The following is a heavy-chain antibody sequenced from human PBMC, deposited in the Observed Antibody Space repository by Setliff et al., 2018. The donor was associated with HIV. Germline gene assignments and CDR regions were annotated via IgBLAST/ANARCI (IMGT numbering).Heavy chain of an antibody. CDR3: ARIVRPSYYYYYYMDV. Sequence: GASVKVSCKASGGTFSSYAISWVRQAPGQGLEWMGGIIPIFNTANYAQKFQGRVTITADESTSTAYVELSSLRSEDTAVYYCARIVRPSYYYYYYMDVWGKGTTVTVSS. J-gene: IGHJ6*03. V-gene: IGHV1-69*13. CDR1: GGTFSSYA. CDR2: IIPIFNTA. D-gene: IGHD3-10*02.